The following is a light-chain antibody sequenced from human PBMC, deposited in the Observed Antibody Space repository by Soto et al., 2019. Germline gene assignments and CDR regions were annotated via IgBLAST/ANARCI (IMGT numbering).Light chain of an antibody. CDR1: QGISSA. CDR3: QQYGSSIT. CDR2: DAS. Sequence: AIQLTEFPSSLPASVGDRVTITGRASQGISSALAWYQQKPGKAPQLRIYDASSLESGVPSRLSGSGSGTDFTLTISRMEPEDFAVFYCQQYGSSITFGQGTRLDI. V-gene: IGKV1-13*02. J-gene: IGKJ5*01.